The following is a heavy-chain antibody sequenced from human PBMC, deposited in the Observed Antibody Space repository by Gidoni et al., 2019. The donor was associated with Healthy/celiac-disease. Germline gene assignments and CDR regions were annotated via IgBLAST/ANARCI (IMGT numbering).Heavy chain of an antibody. V-gene: IGHV4-31*03. CDR1: GGSISSGGYY. Sequence: QVQLQESGPGLVKPSQTLSLTCTVSGGSISSGGYYWSWIRQHPGKGLEWIGYIYYRGSTYYNPSLKSRVTISVDTSKNQFSLKLSSVTAADTAVYYCARSGASSSWYVYWGQGTLVTVSS. J-gene: IGHJ4*02. CDR2: IYYRGST. CDR3: ARSGASSSWYVY. D-gene: IGHD6-13*01.